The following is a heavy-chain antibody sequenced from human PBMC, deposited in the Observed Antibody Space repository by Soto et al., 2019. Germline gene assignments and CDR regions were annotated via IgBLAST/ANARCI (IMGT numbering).Heavy chain of an antibody. J-gene: IGHJ4*02. Sequence: QVQLVQSGAEVKKPGASVKVSCKTSGYTFSKYGITWIRQAPGQGLEYMGRISTYNGNTDYAQKLQGRVTMTTDTSTNTAYMELRSLRSDDTAVFYCATDGVVTASPFDYWGQGTLVTVSS. D-gene: IGHD2-21*02. CDR1: GYTFSKYG. CDR3: ATDGVVTASPFDY. V-gene: IGHV1-18*01. CDR2: ISTYNGNT.